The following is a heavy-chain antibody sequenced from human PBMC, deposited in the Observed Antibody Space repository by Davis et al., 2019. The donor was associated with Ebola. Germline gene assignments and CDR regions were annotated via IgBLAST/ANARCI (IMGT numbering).Heavy chain of an antibody. V-gene: IGHV4-59*01. CDR2: VYYSVNT. CDR3: TRMRLHFYMDV. CDR1: GDSIRSYY. J-gene: IGHJ6*03. Sequence: SETLSLTCNVSGDSIRSYYWSWIRQPPGKGLEWIGYVYYSVNTNYNPSLRSRVTMSVDTSKNQISLNLDSVTAADTAVYYCTRMRLHFYMDVWGKRTTVTVSS.